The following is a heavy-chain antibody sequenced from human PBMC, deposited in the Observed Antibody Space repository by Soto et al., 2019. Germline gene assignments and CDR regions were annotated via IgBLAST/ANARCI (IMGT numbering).Heavy chain of an antibody. CDR1: GYTFTSYG. CDR3: AGVPVLRFSLYYYMDV. CDR2: ISAYNGNT. J-gene: IGHJ6*03. D-gene: IGHD3-3*01. Sequence: QVQLVQSGAEVKKPGASVKVSCKASGYTFTSYGISWVRQAPGQGLEWMGGISAYNGNTNYAQKLQGRVTMTTDTSTSTGDMELRSLRSDDTAVYYCAGVPVLRFSLYYYMDVWGKGTTVTVSS. V-gene: IGHV1-18*01.